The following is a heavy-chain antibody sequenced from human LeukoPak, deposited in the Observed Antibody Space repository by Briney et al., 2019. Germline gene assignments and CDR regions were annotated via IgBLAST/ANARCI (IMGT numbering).Heavy chain of an antibody. V-gene: IGHV3-9*01. CDR2: ISWNSGSI. CDR3: AKDFGRSAYDRPFDY. CDR1: GFTFDDYA. J-gene: IGHJ4*02. D-gene: IGHD5-12*01. Sequence: PGGSLRLSCAASGFTFDDYAMHWVRQAPGKGLVWVSGISWNSGSIAYADSVKGRFTISRDNAKNSLYLQMNSLRAEDTALYYCAKDFGRSAYDRPFDYWGQGTLVTVSS.